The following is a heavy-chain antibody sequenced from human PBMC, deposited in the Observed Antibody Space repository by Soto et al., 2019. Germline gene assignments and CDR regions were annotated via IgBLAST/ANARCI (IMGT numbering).Heavy chain of an antibody. D-gene: IGHD3-9*01. CDR1: GYTFTSYG. CDR2: ISAYNGNT. CDR3: ARDRQRDYDILTGYYISHYGMDV. Sequence: QVQLVQSGAEVKKPGASVKVSCKASGYTFTSYGISWVRQAPGQGLEWMGWISAYNGNTNYAQKLQGRVTMTTDTSTSTDYMELRSLRSDDTAVYYCARDRQRDYDILTGYYISHYGMDVWGQGTTVTVSS. V-gene: IGHV1-18*01. J-gene: IGHJ6*02.